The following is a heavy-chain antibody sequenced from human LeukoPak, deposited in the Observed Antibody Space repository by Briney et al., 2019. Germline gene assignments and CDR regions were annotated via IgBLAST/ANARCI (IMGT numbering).Heavy chain of an antibody. D-gene: IGHD3-3*01. CDR1: GFTVSSNY. J-gene: IGHJ4*02. CDR3: ARGGSFGVVSYFDY. V-gene: IGHV3-53*01. CDR2: IYNGGRT. Sequence: GGSLRLSCAASGFTVSSNYMSWVRQAPGKGLEWVSVIYNGGRTYYADSVKGRFTISRDNSKNTLYLQMNSLRAEDTAVYYCARGGSFGVVSYFDYWGQGTLVTVSS.